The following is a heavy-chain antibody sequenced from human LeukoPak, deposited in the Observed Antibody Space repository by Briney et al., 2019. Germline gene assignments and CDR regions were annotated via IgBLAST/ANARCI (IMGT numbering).Heavy chain of an antibody. V-gene: IGHV1-46*01. D-gene: IGHD2-21*02. CDR3: ARGRLPYCGGDCFSGYFDY. CDR1: GYTFTSYY. J-gene: IGHJ4*02. Sequence: GASVKVSCKASGYTFTSYYMHWVRQAPGQGLEWMGIINPSGGSTSYAQIFQGRVTMTSDTSTSTVYMELSSLRSADTAVYYCARGRLPYCGGDCFSGYFDYWGQGALVTVSS. CDR2: INPSGGST.